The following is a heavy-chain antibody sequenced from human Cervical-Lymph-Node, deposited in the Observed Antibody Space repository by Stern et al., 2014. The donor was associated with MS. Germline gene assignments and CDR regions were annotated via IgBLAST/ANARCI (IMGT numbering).Heavy chain of an antibody. Sequence: VQLVESGGGVVQPGRSLRLSCAASGFTFSSYGMHWVRQAPGKGLEWVAVIWYDGSNKYYADSVKGRFTISRDNSKNTLYLQMNSLRAEDTAVYYCGIERHGGQPSPVPALPHWGQGTLVTVSS. CDR1: GFTFSSYG. CDR3: GIERHGGQPSPVPALPH. CDR2: IWYDGSNK. V-gene: IGHV3-33*01. J-gene: IGHJ4*02. D-gene: IGHD4-23*01.